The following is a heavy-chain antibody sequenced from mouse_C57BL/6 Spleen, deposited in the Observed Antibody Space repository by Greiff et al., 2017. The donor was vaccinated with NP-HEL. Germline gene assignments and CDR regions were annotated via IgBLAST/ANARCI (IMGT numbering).Heavy chain of an antibody. D-gene: IGHD1-1*01. V-gene: IGHV1-18*01. Sequence: VQLKESGPELVKPGASVKIPCKASGYTFTDYNMDWVKQSHGKSLEWIGDINPNNGGTIYNQKFKGKATLTVDKSSSTAYMELRSLTSEDTAVYYCARRGYYGSSSYAMDYWGQGTSVTVSS. J-gene: IGHJ4*01. CDR2: INPNNGGT. CDR3: ARRGYYGSSSYAMDY. CDR1: GYTFTDYN.